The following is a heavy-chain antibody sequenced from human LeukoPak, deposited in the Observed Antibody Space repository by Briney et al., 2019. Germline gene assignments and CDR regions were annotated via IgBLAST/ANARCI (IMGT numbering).Heavy chain of an antibody. J-gene: IGHJ4*02. V-gene: IGHV3-33*01. CDR1: GFTFSSYG. Sequence: PGGSLRLSCAASGFTFSSYGMHWVRQAPGKGLEWVAVIWYDGSNKYYADSVKGRVTISRDNSKNTLYLQMNSLRAEDTAVYYCAREGLKYSSSWYSDYWGQGTLVTVSS. D-gene: IGHD6-13*01. CDR3: AREGLKYSSSWYSDY. CDR2: IWYDGSNK.